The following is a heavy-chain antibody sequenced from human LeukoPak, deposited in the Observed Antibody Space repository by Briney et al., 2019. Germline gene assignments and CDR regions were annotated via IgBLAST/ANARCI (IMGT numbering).Heavy chain of an antibody. V-gene: IGHV3-23*01. J-gene: IGHJ5*02. CDR3: AKERNFWSGYPNWFDP. CDR2: SSGSGGST. CDR1: GFTFSNFA. D-gene: IGHD3-3*01. Sequence: GGSLRLSCAASGFTFSNFAMSWVRQAPGKGLEWVSVSSGSGGSTYDADSVRGRFTISRDNSANTMYLQMNSLRAEDTATYYWAKERNFWSGYPNWFDPWGQGTLVIVSS.